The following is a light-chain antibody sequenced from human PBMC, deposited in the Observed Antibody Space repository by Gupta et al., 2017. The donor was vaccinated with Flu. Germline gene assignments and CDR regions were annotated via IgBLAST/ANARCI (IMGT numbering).Light chain of an antibody. CDR2: GNS. V-gene: IGLV1-40*01. Sequence: QSVLPLPPSASRAPGLRVTLSCPGSRSNIGAGYDVHWYQQLPGTAPQLLFYGNSNRPSGVPDLFSGSKSGTSASLAITGLQAEDEADYYCQSYDSSLSGSLFGGGTKLTVL. J-gene: IGLJ3*02. CDR1: RSNIGAGYD. CDR3: QSYDSSLSGSL.